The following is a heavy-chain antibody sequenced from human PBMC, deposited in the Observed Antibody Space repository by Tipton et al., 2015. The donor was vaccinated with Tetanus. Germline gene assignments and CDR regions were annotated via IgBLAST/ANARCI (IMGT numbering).Heavy chain of an antibody. J-gene: IGHJ4*02. CDR3: ARGVWFGPGPRYCFDY. CDR2: VYSSGST. V-gene: IGHV4-4*07. Sequence: TLSLTCTVSGGSISSYFWSWIRQPAGKGLEWIGRVYSSGSTHYNPSLKSRVTMSLDTSKKQFSLSLNSVTAADTAVYFCARGVWFGPGPRYCFDYWGQGTLVTVSS. CDR1: GGSISSYF. D-gene: IGHD3-10*01.